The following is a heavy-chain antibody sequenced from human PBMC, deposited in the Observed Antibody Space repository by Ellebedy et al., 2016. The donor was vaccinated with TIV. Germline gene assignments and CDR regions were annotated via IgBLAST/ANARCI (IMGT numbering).Heavy chain of an antibody. V-gene: IGHV4-34*01. D-gene: IGHD2-15*01. CDR3: ARGEDVVVVDAAKFDF. J-gene: IGHJ4*02. CDR1: GGSVTGYY. CDR2: INHRGRT. Sequence: MPSETLSLTCAVSGGSVTGYYWTWIRQSPGKGLEWIGEINHRGRTNYNPSLKSRITISIDTSKNQFSLNLRSATAADTAVYYCARGEDVVVVDAAKFDFWGQGTLVTVSS.